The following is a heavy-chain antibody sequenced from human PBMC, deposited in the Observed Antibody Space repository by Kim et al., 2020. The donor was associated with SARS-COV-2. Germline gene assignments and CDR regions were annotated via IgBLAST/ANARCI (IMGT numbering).Heavy chain of an antibody. CDR3: ASRYCSSTSCYLYDAFDI. Sequence: ASVKVSCKASGYTFTSYGISWVRQAPGQGLEWMGWISAYNGNTNYAQKLQGRVTMTTDTSTSTAYMELRSLRSDDTAVYYCASRYCSSTSCYLYDAFDIWGQGTMVTVSS. CDR2: ISAYNGNT. J-gene: IGHJ3*02. CDR1: GYTFTSYG. D-gene: IGHD2-2*01. V-gene: IGHV1-18*01.